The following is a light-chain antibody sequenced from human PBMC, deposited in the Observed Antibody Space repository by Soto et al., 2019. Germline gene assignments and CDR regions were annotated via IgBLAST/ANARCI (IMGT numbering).Light chain of an antibody. J-gene: IGKJ1*01. CDR3: QQYKSYWT. V-gene: IGKV1-5*01. CDR1: QSISSW. CDR2: DAS. Sequence: DIQMTQSPSTLSASVGDRVSINCRASQSISSWLACYQQKPGKAPKLLIYDASRLESGVPSRFSGSGSGTEFTLTISSLQPEDFATYYCQQYKSYWTFGQGTKVDVK.